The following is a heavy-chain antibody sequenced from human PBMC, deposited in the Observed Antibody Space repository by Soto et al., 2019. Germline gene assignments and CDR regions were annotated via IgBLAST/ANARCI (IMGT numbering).Heavy chain of an antibody. D-gene: IGHD2-15*01. CDR3: ARLGYCRGRICYAYFKV. V-gene: IGHV4-34*01. J-gene: IGHJ4*02. CDR1: GGSFSGYY. CDR2: INHSGST. Sequence: PSETLSLTCAVYGGSFSGYYWSWIRQPPGKGREWIGEINHSGSTNYNPSLKSRVTISVDTSKNQFSLKLSSVTAADTAVYYCARLGYCRGRICYAYFKVWGQGTLVTVSS.